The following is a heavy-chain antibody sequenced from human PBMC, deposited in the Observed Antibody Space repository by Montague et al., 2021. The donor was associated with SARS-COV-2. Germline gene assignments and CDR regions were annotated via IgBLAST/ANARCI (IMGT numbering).Heavy chain of an antibody. V-gene: IGHV4-39*01. J-gene: IGHJ4*02. D-gene: IGHD3-3*01. Sequence: SETLSLTCTVSGASISSRSYYWGWIRQPPGKGLEWIGFKYYSGSNYYNPTLKSRATISVDTSKNQFSLKLSSVTAADTAVYSCATLPSSITIFGVVQGYYFDDWGQGTLVTVSS. CDR2: KYYSGSN. CDR3: ATLPSSITIFGVVQGYYFDD. CDR1: GASISSRSYY.